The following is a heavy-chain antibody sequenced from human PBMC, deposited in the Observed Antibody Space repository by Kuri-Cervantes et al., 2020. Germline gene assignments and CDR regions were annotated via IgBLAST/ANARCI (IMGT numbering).Heavy chain of an antibody. CDR1: GFTFSSYS. CDR3: AKDLGHYYGSGSYDY. V-gene: IGHV3-21*04. D-gene: IGHD3-10*01. J-gene: IGHJ4*02. Sequence: GGSLRLSCAASGFTFSSYSMNWVRQAPGKGLEWVSSISSSSSYIYYADSVRGRFTISRGNAKNSLYLQMNSLRAEDTALYYCAKDLGHYYGSGSYDYWGQGTLVTVSS. CDR2: ISSSSSYI.